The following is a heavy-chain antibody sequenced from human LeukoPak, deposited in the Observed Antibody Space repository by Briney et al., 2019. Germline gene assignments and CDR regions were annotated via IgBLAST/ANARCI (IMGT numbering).Heavy chain of an antibody. CDR3: ARDGYPVEMATIVNFQH. J-gene: IGHJ1*01. D-gene: IGHD5-24*01. CDR2: IIPILGIA. V-gene: IGHV1-69*04. Sequence: SVKVSCKASGGTFSSYAISWVRQAPGQGLEWMGRIIPILGIANYAQKFQGRVTITADKSTSTAYMELSSLRSEDTAVYYCARDGYPVEMATIVNFQHWGQGTLVTVSS. CDR1: GGTFSSYA.